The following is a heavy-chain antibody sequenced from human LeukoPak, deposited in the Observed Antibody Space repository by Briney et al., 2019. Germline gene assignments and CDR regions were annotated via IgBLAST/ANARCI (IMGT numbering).Heavy chain of an antibody. CDR3: ARDRGYYDSSGYYYVLDY. V-gene: IGHV3-23*01. J-gene: IGHJ4*02. CDR2: VSPPGGGT. Sequence: GGSLRLSCAASGFTFSNHGMNWVRQAPGKGLEWLSGVSPPGGGTYYADSVKGRFTISRDNSKNTLYLQMNSLRAEDTAVYYCARDRGYYDSSGYYYVLDYWGQGTLVTVSS. D-gene: IGHD3-22*01. CDR1: GFTFSNHG.